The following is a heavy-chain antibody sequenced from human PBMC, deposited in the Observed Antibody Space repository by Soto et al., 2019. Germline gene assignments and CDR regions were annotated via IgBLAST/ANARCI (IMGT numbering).Heavy chain of an antibody. Sequence: GGSLRLSCAASGFTFSSYAMSWVRQAPGKGLEWVSAISGSGGSTYYADSVKGRFTISRDNSKNTLYLQMNSLRAEDTAVYYCAKDVYYYDSSGYQIPFDYWGQGTLVTVSS. CDR2: ISGSGGST. CDR3: AKDVYYYDSSGYQIPFDY. J-gene: IGHJ4*02. CDR1: GFTFSSYA. V-gene: IGHV3-23*01. D-gene: IGHD3-22*01.